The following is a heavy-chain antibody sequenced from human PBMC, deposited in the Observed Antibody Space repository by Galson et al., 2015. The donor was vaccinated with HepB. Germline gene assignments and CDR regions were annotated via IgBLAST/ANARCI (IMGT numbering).Heavy chain of an antibody. CDR2: IGYRGTTT. J-gene: IGHJ4*02. D-gene: IGHD4-17*01. CDR3: ARGTYGPDY. V-gene: IGHV3-23*01. CDR1: GFTFSNYA. Sequence: SLRLSCAASGFTFSNYAMTWVRQAPGNGLEWVSTIGYRGTTTYYADSVKGRFTISRDNSKNTLFLQMNSLRGDDTAVYYCARGTYGPDYWGQGTLVTVSS.